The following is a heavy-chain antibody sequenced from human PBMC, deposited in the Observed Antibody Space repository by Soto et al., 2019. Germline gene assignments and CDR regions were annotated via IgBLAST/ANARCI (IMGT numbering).Heavy chain of an antibody. CDR1: GYSFTTYW. D-gene: IGHD1-7*01. Sequence: GESLKISCEASGYSFTTYWISWVRQMPGRGLEWMGAIDPRDSYTKYSPSFQGHVTISVDKSISTAYLQWNSLKASDTAIYYCARAKYDPELFNWLDPWGQGTLVTVSS. J-gene: IGHJ5*02. V-gene: IGHV5-10-1*01. CDR3: ARAKYDPELFNWLDP. CDR2: IDPRDSYT.